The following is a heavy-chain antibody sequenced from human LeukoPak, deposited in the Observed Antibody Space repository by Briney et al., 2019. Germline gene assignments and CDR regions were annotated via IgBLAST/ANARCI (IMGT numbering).Heavy chain of an antibody. CDR2: ISSSSSYI. J-gene: IGHJ3*01. CDR3: ASETTRGYSYGSPTDGFDL. D-gene: IGHD5-18*01. V-gene: IGHV3-21*01. CDR1: GFTFDDYA. Sequence: GGSLRLSCTASGFTFDDYAMHWVRQVPGKGLEWVSSISSSSSYIYYANSVKGRFTISRDNARKSLFLQMNSLRAEDTAVYYCASETTRGYSYGSPTDGFDLWGQGTMVTVSS.